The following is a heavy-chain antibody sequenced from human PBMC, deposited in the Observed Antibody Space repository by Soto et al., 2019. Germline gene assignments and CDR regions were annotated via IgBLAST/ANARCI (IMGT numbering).Heavy chain of an antibody. CDR3: AREKWLVRRNDPFDI. J-gene: IGHJ3*02. Sequence: QVQLVQSGAEVKKPGASVKVSCKASGYTFINYYMHWVRQAPGQGLEWMGIINPNGGSTTYAQKFQGRATLTRDACTNTVNMELSRLRSEDTAVYYCAREKWLVRRNDPFDIWGQGTMVTVSS. V-gene: IGHV1-46*01. D-gene: IGHD6-19*01. CDR2: INPNGGST. CDR1: GYTFINYY.